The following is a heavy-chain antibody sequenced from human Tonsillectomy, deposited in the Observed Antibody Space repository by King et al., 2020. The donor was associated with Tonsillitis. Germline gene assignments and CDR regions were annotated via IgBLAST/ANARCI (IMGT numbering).Heavy chain of an antibody. CDR3: ARAAGTTGAFDI. D-gene: IGHD1-7*01. Sequence: VQLVESGGGVVQPGRSLRLSCADSGFTFSSYGMHRVRQAPGKGLEWVAVIWYDGSNKYYADSVKGRFIISRDNSKNTLYLQMNSLRAEDTAVYYCARAAGTTGAFDIWGHGTMVTVSS. J-gene: IGHJ3*02. V-gene: IGHV3-33*08. CDR2: IWYDGSNK. CDR1: GFTFSSYG.